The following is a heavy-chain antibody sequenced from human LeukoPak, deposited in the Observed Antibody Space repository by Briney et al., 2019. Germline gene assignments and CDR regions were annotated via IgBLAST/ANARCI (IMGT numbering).Heavy chain of an antibody. J-gene: IGHJ3*02. CDR3: ARSQWPLTFDI. CDR1: GGSMSRYY. CDR2: IYYSGST. V-gene: IGHV4-59*01. D-gene: IGHD6-19*01. Sequence: SETLSLTCTVSGGSMSRYYWNWIRQPPGKGLEWIGYIYYSGSTNYNPSLKSRLTISVDTSKNQFFLKLSSVTAADTAMYYCARSQWPLTFDIWGQGTMATVSS.